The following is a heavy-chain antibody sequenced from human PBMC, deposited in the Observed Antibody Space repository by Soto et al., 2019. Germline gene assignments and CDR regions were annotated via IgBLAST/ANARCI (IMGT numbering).Heavy chain of an antibody. Sequence: QVQLVQSGAEVKKPGSSVKVSCKASGDAFTNYIFDWVRQAPGQGLEWMGGIIPMFGTPKYAQTFQDRVTVSADVSTGTAYLELTSLRFDDTAVYYCARGRDQPPVGLYFDSWGEGTRVTVSS. D-gene: IGHD1-26*01. CDR1: GDAFTNYI. CDR3: ARGRDQPPVGLYFDS. CDR2: IIPMFGTP. V-gene: IGHV1-69*01. J-gene: IGHJ4*02.